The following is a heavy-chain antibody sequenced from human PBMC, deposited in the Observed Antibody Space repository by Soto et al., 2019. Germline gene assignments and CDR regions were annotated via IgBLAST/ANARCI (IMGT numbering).Heavy chain of an antibody. CDR2: ISAYNGNT. CDR1: GYTFTSYG. D-gene: IGHD4-17*01. Sequence: QVQLVQSGAEVKKPGASVKVSCKASGYTFTSYGISWVRQAPGQGLEWMGWISAYNGNTNYAQKLQGRVTMTTDTPTRTAYKERRSLRSSDTAVEYCERDLTVAFYGGNANDYWGQGTLVTVSS. V-gene: IGHV1-18*01. J-gene: IGHJ4*02. CDR3: ERDLTVAFYGGNANDY.